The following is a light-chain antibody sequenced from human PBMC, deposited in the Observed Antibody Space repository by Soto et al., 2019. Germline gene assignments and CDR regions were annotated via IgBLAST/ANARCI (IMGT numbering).Light chain of an antibody. CDR1: QSVSSSY. CDR2: GAS. J-gene: IGKJ1*01. Sequence: DISLSQSPVTLXLXPXXXXTXXXGXSQSVSSSYLAWYQQTPGQAPRLLIYGASSRATGIPDRFSGSGSGTDFTLTISRLEPEDFAVYYCQQYGFSPPTFGQGTKVDIK. CDR3: QQYGFSPPT. V-gene: IGKV3-20*01.